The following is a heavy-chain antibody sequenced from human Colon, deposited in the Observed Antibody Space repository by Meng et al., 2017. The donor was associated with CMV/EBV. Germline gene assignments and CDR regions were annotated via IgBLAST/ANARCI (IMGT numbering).Heavy chain of an antibody. CDR3: ARDHDDYDLLTGYYGHQFYDMDV. D-gene: IGHD3-9*01. J-gene: IGHJ6*02. CDR1: GYTFTGYY. Sequence: ASVKVSCKASGYTFTGYYIHWVRQAPGQGLEWMGWINPKSGATKYAQKFLGRVTMTRDTSTTTAYMELSGLRSDDSAMYYCARDHDDYDLLTGYYGHQFYDMDVWGQGTTVTVSS. CDR2: INPKSGAT. V-gene: IGHV1-2*02.